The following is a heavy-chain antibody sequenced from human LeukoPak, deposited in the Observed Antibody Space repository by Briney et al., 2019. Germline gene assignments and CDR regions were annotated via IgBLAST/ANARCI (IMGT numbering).Heavy chain of an antibody. CDR2: ISYDGSNK. CDR1: GFTFSSYG. J-gene: IGHJ4*02. D-gene: IGHD6-19*01. Sequence: GRSLRLSCAASGFTFSSYGMHWVRQAPGKGLEWVAVISYDGSNKYYADSVKGRFTISRDNSKNTLYLQMNSLRAEDTAVYYCAKDPPTAFIAVAGTRDYWGQGTLVTVSS. V-gene: IGHV3-30*18. CDR3: AKDPPTAFIAVAGTRDY.